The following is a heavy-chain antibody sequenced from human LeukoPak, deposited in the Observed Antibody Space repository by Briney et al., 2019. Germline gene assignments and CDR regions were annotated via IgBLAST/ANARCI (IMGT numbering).Heavy chain of an antibody. CDR3: ARVSGSSLTHYFDN. D-gene: IGHD1-26*01. V-gene: IGHV3-11*04. Sequence: GGSLRLSCAASGFTFSDYYMSWIRQAPGKGLEWVSYISSSSSTIYYADSVKGRFAISRDNARTSLYLQINSLRAEDTAIYYCARVSGSSLTHYFDNWGQGTLVTVSS. CDR2: ISSSSSTI. J-gene: IGHJ4*02. CDR1: GFTFSDYY.